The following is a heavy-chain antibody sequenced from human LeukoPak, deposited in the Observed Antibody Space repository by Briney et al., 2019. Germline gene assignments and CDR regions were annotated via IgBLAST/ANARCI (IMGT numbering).Heavy chain of an antibody. V-gene: IGHV3-11*01. CDR1: GFTFSDYY. J-gene: IGHJ6*02. CDR2: ISSSGSTI. Sequence: GGSLRLSCAASGFTFSDYYMSWIRQAPGKGLEWVSYISSSGSTIYYADSVKGRFTISRDNAKNSLYLQMNSLRAEDTAVYYCAGEVVVAATPLYGMDVWGQGTTVTVSS. CDR3: AGEVVVAATPLYGMDV. D-gene: IGHD2-15*01.